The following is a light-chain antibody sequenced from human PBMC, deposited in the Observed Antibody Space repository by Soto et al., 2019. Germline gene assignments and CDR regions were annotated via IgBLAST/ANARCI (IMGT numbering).Light chain of an antibody. J-gene: IGKJ5*01. Sequence: EVVMTPSPATLSVSPGEGVTLSCRASQGIGDTLAWYQHKPGQTPRLLIYGASSRATGIPDRFSGSGSGTDFTLTISRLEPEDFAVYYCQQYGRQPRATFGQGTRLE. V-gene: IGKV3-20*01. CDR3: QQYGRQPRAT. CDR2: GAS. CDR1: QGIGDT.